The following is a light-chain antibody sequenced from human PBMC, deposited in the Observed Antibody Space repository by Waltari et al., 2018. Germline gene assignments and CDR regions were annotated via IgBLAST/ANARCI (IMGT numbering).Light chain of an antibody. CDR1: QYITGSW. V-gene: IGKV3-20*01. CDR2: AAS. J-gene: IGKJ4*01. Sequence: EIVLTQSPGGMSLSPGERVTLCCRDSQYITGSWMTWYHQTPGQARRLLIYAASTRAPGVRVRFSGSWSGTDFTLTISRLEPEDSAIYYCQQYDGSVVTFGGGTKVEIK. CDR3: QQYDGSVVT.